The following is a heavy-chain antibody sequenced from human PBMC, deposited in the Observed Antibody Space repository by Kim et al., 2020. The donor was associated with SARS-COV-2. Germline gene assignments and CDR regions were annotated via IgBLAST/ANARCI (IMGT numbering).Heavy chain of an antibody. CDR1: GFTFSSYA. V-gene: IGHV3-23*01. Sequence: GGSLRLSCAASGFTFSSYAMRWVRQAPGKGLEWVSAISGSGGSTYYADSVKGRFTISRDNSKNTLYLQMNSLRAEDTAVYYCAKDRARQQWLVSRYYYGMDVWGQGTTVTVSS. D-gene: IGHD6-19*01. CDR3: AKDRARQQWLVSRYYYGMDV. J-gene: IGHJ6*02. CDR2: ISGSGGST.